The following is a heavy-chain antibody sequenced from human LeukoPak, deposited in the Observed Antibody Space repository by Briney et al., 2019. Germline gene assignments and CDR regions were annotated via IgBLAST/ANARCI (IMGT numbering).Heavy chain of an antibody. CDR1: GFTFSSYG. D-gene: IGHD3-10*01. V-gene: IGHV3-30*18. Sequence: HPGGSLRLSCAASGFTFSSYGMHWVRQAPGKGLEWVAVISYDGSNKYYADSVKGQFTISRDNSKNTLYLQMNSLRAEDTAVYYCAKDPFLGSGSYSYYYYGMDVWGKGTTVTVSS. J-gene: IGHJ6*04. CDR3: AKDPFLGSGSYSYYYYGMDV. CDR2: ISYDGSNK.